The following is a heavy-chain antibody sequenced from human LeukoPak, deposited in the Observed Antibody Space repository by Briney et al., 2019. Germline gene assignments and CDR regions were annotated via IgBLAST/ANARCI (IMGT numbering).Heavy chain of an antibody. CDR2: IDPSDSYT. CDR1: GYSFTSYW. D-gene: IGHD5-18*01. J-gene: IGHJ4*02. Sequence: GESLKISCKGSGYSFTSYWISWVRQMPGKGLEWMGRIDPSDSYTNYSPSLQGHVTISADKSISTAYLQWSSLKASDTAMYYCARRRRSSRGGYSYHFDYWGQGTLVTVSS. V-gene: IGHV5-10-1*01. CDR3: ARRRRSSRGGYSYHFDY.